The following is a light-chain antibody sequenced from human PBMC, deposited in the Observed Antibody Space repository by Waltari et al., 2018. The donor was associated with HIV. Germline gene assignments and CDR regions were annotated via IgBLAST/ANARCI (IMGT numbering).Light chain of an antibody. CDR3: QQANSFPPS. CDR1: QGVSAW. V-gene: IGKV1D-12*01. J-gene: IGKJ4*01. CDR2: AGS. Sequence: DIQMTQSPSSVSASVGERVTITCRASQGVSAWLAWYQQRPGKAPKLLIYAGSSLQSGVPSRFSGSGSRTESTLTISSLQPEDFATYYCQQANSFPPSFGGGTKVEIK.